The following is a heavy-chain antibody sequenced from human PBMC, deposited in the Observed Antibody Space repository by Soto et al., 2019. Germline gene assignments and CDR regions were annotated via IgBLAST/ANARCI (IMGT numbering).Heavy chain of an antibody. D-gene: IGHD3-10*01. CDR3: ARDPPLYGSGSYRFDY. J-gene: IGHJ4*02. Sequence: GGSLRLSCAASGFTFSDYYMSWIRQAPGKGLEWVSYISSSGSTIYYADSVKGRFTISRDNAKNSLYLQMNSLRAEDTAVYYCARDPPLYGSGSYRFDYWGQGTLVTVSS. CDR1: GFTFSDYY. CDR2: ISSSGSTI. V-gene: IGHV3-11*01.